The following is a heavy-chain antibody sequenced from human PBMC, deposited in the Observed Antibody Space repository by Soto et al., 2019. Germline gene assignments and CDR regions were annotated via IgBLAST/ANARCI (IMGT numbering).Heavy chain of an antibody. Sequence: ASVKVSCKASGYTFTGYYMHWVRQAPGQGLEWMGWINPNSGGTNYAQKFQGWVTMTRDTSISTAYMELSRLRSDDTAVYYCARDTGLDGNSSWFDPWGQGTLVTVSS. J-gene: IGHJ5*02. CDR1: GYTFTGYY. D-gene: IGHD6-13*01. CDR2: INPNSGGT. CDR3: ARDTGLDGNSSWFDP. V-gene: IGHV1-2*04.